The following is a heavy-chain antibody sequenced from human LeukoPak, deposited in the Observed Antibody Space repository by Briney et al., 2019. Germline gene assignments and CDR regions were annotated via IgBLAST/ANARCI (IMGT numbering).Heavy chain of an antibody. CDR1: GFTFSSYG. CDR2: ISSSSSYI. Sequence: GGSLRLSCAASGFTFSSYGMHWVRQAPGKGLEWVSSISSSSSYIYYADSVKGRFTISRDNAKNSLYLQMNSLRAEDTAVYYCARAFISSGYIDYWGQGTLVTVSS. D-gene: IGHD6-19*01. V-gene: IGHV3-21*01. J-gene: IGHJ4*02. CDR3: ARAFISSGYIDY.